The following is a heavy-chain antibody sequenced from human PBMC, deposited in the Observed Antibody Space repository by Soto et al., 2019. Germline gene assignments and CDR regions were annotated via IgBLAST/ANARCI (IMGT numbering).Heavy chain of an antibody. Sequence: SVKVSCKASGGTFSSYTISWVRQAPGQGLEWMGRIIPILGIANYAQKFQGRVTITADKSTSTAYMELSSLRSEDTAVYYCARMTTVVNSWFDPWGQGTLVTVSS. D-gene: IGHD4-17*01. CDR1: GGTFSSYT. CDR3: ARMTTVVNSWFDP. V-gene: IGHV1-69*02. CDR2: IIPILGIA. J-gene: IGHJ5*02.